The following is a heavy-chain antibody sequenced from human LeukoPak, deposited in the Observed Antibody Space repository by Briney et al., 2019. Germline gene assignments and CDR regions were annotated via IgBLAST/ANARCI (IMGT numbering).Heavy chain of an antibody. CDR1: GYILTELS. CDR3: AASFPGGLLHY. CDR2: FEPEDGET. J-gene: IGHJ4*02. D-gene: IGHD3-10*01. V-gene: IGHV1-24*01. Sequence: ASVKVSFKVSGYILTELSMHWVRQAPGQGLEWMGGFEPEDGETIYARKFQGRVTMTEDTSIDTAYLELSSLISGDTAVYYCAASFPGGLLHYWGQGTLVTVSS.